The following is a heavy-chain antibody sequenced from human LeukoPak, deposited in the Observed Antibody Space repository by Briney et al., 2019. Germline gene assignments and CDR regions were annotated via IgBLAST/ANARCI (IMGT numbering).Heavy chain of an antibody. CDR1: GGSISSGGYY. CDR3: ARERNQGGMDV. Sequence: SETLSLTCTVSGGSISSGGYYWSWIRQHPGKGLEWIGYIYYSGSTYYNPSLKSRVTISVDTSKNQFSLKLSSVTAADTAVYSCARERNQGGMDVWGQGTTVTVSS. D-gene: IGHD1-14*01. J-gene: IGHJ6*02. CDR2: IYYSGST. V-gene: IGHV4-31*03.